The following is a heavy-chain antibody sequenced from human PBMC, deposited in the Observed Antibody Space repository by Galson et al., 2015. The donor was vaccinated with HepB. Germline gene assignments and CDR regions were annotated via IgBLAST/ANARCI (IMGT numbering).Heavy chain of an antibody. CDR2: ISYDGSNK. CDR3: ARDGSEGGATPIDY. J-gene: IGHJ4*02. V-gene: IGHV3-30-3*01. D-gene: IGHD1-26*01. CDR1: GFTFSSYA. Sequence: SLRLSCAASGFTFSSYAMHWVRQAPGKGLEWVAVISYDGSNKYYADSVKGRFTISRDNSKNTLYLQMNSLRAEDTAVYYCARDGSEGGATPIDYWGQGTLVTVSS.